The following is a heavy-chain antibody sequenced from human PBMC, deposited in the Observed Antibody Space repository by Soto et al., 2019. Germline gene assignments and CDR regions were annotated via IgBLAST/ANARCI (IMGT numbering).Heavy chain of an antibody. CDR2: IIPIFGTA. CDR1: GGTFSSYA. V-gene: IGHV1-69*06. CDR3: ARESYDSSGYYYNMDV. J-gene: IGHJ6*02. Sequence: SVKVSCKASGGTFSSYAISWVRQAPGQGLEWMGGIIPIFGTANYAQKFQGRVTITADKSTSTAYMELSSLRSEDTAVYYCARESYDSSGYYYNMDVWGQGTTVTVSS. D-gene: IGHD3-22*01.